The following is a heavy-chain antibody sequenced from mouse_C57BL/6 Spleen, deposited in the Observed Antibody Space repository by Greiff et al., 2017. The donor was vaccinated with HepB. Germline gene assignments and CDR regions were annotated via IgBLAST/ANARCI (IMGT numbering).Heavy chain of an antibody. CDR3: ARSDYYGSSYVGYFDV. D-gene: IGHD1-1*01. Sequence: VQLQQSGAELVKPGASVKLSCKASGYTFTSYWMHWVKQRPGQCLEWIGMIHPNSGSTNYNEKFKSKATLTVDKSSSTAYMQLSSLTSEDSAVYYCARSDYYGSSYVGYFDVWGTGTTVTVSS. CDR1: GYTFTSYW. V-gene: IGHV1-64*01. CDR2: IHPNSGST. J-gene: IGHJ1*03.